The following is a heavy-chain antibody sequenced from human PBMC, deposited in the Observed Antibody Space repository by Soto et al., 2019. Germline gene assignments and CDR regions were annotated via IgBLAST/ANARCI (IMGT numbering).Heavy chain of an antibody. D-gene: IGHD6-13*01. Sequence: QVQLQQWGAGLLKPSETLSLTCAVNGGSFTGYYGCWIRQSPGKGLEWIGEVSHTGRTNYNPSLKCRVTISIDTSKNQFSLNLTSVTAADTGMDYCARNGGSTWDYFDSWGQGTVVTVSS. CDR2: VSHTGRT. J-gene: IGHJ4*02. CDR1: GGSFTGYY. CDR3: ARNGGSTWDYFDS. V-gene: IGHV4-34*01.